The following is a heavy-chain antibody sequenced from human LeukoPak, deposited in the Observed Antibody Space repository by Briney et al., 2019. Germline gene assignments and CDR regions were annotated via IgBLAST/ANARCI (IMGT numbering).Heavy chain of an antibody. CDR2: IRADSQI. V-gene: IGHV5-51*01. D-gene: IGHD1-14*01. CDR1: GYYFTDYW. Sequence: GESLQISCKTSGYYFTDYWISWVRQNPGKGLEWMGIIRADSQITYIPSFQGQVTFSPDRSKDTAYLRWSSLKASDTAMYYCARRGGTPFYDYWGQGALVTVS. J-gene: IGHJ4*02. CDR3: ARRGGTPFYDY.